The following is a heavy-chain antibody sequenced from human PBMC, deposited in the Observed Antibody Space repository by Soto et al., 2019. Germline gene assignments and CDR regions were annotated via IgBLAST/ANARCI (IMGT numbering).Heavy chain of an antibody. Sequence: SVKVSCKAPGGTFSTYAINWVRQAPGQGLEWMGGIIPIFGTANYAQKFQGRVTMTRNTSRSTAYMELSSLRSEDTAVYYCARGNRVWSIAARLNYGMDVWGQGTTVTSP. D-gene: IGHD6-6*01. J-gene: IGHJ6*02. CDR1: GGTFSTYA. V-gene: IGHV1-69*05. CDR3: ARGNRVWSIAARLNYGMDV. CDR2: IIPIFGTA.